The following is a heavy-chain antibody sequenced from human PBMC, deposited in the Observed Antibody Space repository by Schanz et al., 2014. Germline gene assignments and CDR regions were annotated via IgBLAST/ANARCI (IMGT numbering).Heavy chain of an antibody. CDR2: INPSSGTT. Sequence: QVQLVQSGAEVKKPGSSVKVSCKASGGTFSSSTLTWVRQAPGQGLEWMGKINPSSGTTRIAQNFQGRLTVTRDTSTSTVYMELSSLRSEDTAVYYCARGGFFDSTSFDSWGQGTLVTVSS. J-gene: IGHJ4*02. CDR1: GGTFSSST. D-gene: IGHD2-2*01. V-gene: IGHV1-46*03. CDR3: ARGGFFDSTSFDS.